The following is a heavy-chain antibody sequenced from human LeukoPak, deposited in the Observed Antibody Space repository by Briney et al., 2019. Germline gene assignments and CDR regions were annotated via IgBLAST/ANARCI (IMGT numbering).Heavy chain of an antibody. CDR1: GGTFSSYA. CDR2: IIPILGIA. Sequence: GASVKVSCKASGGTFSSYAISWVRQAPGQGLEWMGRIIPILGIANYAQKFQGRVTITADKSTSTAYMELSSLRSEDTAVYYCATAPGLAYGSYCAYFDYWGQGTLVTVSS. J-gene: IGHJ4*02. CDR3: ATAPGLAYGSYCAYFDY. D-gene: IGHD1-26*01. V-gene: IGHV1-69*04.